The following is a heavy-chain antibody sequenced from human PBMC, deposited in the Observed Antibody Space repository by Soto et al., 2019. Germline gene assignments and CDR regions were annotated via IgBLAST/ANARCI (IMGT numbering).Heavy chain of an antibody. J-gene: IGHJ4*02. CDR3: ARDGGLRLQVW. CDR2: INAGNGNT. Sequence: GASVKVSCKASGYTFTSYAMHWVRQAPGQRLEWMGWINAGNGNTKYSQKFQGRVTMTTDTSTSTAYMELRSLRSDDTAVYYCARDGGLRLQVWWGQGTLVTVSS. D-gene: IGHD4-4*01. CDR1: GYTFTSYA. V-gene: IGHV1-3*01.